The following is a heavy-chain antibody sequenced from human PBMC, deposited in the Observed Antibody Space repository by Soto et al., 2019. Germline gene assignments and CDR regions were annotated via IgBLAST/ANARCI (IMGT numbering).Heavy chain of an antibody. D-gene: IGHD4-17*01. Sequence: GGSLRLSCAASGFTFSTYSMNWVRQAPGKGLEWVSSISSSSSSIYSADSVKGRFTISRDNAKNSLYLQMNSLRAEDTAVYYCARDRGDYAFDYFDYWGQGTLVTVSS. V-gene: IGHV3-21*01. CDR1: GFTFSTYS. J-gene: IGHJ4*02. CDR3: ARDRGDYAFDYFDY. CDR2: ISSSSSSI.